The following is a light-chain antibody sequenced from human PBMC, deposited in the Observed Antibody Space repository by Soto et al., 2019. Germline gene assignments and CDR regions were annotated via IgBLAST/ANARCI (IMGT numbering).Light chain of an antibody. J-gene: IGKJ3*01. CDR2: GAS. CDR3: QQFGSSPGFT. CDR1: QSINSRY. Sequence: EIVLTQSPGTLSLSPGERATLSCRASQSINSRYLAWYQQKPGQAPRLLIYGASSRATGIPDRFSGSGSGTDFTLTIIRLEPDDFAVYYCQQFGSSPGFTFGPGTKVDIK. V-gene: IGKV3-20*01.